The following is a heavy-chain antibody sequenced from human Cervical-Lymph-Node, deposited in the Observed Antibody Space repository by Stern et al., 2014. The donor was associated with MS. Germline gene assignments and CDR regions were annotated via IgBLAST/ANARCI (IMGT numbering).Heavy chain of an antibody. D-gene: IGHD3-3*01. CDR1: GFTFSSYA. CDR2: ISYDGSNK. J-gene: IGHJ4*02. V-gene: IGHV3-30-3*01. Sequence: VQLVESGGGVVQPGRSLRLSCAASGFTFSSYAMHWVRQAPGKGLEWVAVISYDGSNKYYADSVNGRCTISRDNSKNTLYLQMNSLRAEDTAVYYCARDLLTYYDFWSGQNPFDYWGQGTLVTVSS. CDR3: ARDLLTYYDFWSGQNPFDY.